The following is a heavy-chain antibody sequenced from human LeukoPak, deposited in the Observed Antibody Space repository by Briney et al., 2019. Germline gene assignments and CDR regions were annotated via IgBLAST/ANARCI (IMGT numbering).Heavy chain of an antibody. CDR1: GGSISSYY. V-gene: IGHV4-59*01. J-gene: IGHJ2*01. D-gene: IGHD3-10*01. Sequence: SEALSLTCIVSGGSISSYYWSWIRQPPGKGLEWIGYIYYSGSTNYNPSLKSRVTISVDTSKNQYSLKLSSVTAADTAVYYCARVVKLWFGESYWSFDLWGRGTLLTVSS. CDR2: IYYSGST. CDR3: ARVVKLWFGESYWSFDL.